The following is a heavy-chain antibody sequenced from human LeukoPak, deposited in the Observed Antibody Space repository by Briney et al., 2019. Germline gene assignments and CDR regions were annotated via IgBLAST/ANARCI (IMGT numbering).Heavy chain of an antibody. Sequence: SETLSLTCTVSGYSISSGYYWGWIRQPPGKGLEWIGSIYHSGSTYYNPSLKSRVTISVDTSKNQFSLKLSSVTAADTAAYYCARDSLVVVATIDYWGQGTLVTVSS. CDR1: GYSISSGYY. CDR3: ARDSLVVVATIDY. J-gene: IGHJ4*02. D-gene: IGHD2-15*01. CDR2: IYHSGST. V-gene: IGHV4-38-2*02.